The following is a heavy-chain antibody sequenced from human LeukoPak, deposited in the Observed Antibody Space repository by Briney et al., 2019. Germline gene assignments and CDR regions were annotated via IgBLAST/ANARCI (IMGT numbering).Heavy chain of an antibody. CDR2: IYSGGST. CDR1: GFTVSSNY. CDR3: ARALTYYYYMDV. Sequence: GGSLRLSCAASGFTVSSNYMSWVRQAPGKGLEWVSVIYSGGSTYYADSVKGRFTISRDNSKNTLYLQMNSLRAEDTAVYYCARALTYYYYMDVWGKGTTVTVSS. J-gene: IGHJ6*03. D-gene: IGHD3-9*01. V-gene: IGHV3-53*01.